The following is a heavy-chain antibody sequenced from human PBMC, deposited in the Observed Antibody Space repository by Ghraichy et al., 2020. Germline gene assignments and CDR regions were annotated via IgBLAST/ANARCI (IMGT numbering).Heavy chain of an antibody. CDR1: GDSVSSNSAA. CDR3: ARESGHYYYDSSGPRSSQYFQH. V-gene: IGHV6-1*01. J-gene: IGHJ1*01. D-gene: IGHD3-22*01. Sequence: SQTLSLTCAISGDSVSSNSAAWNWIRQSPSRGLEWLGRTYYRSKWYNDYAVSVKSRITINPDTSKNQFSLQLNSVTPVDTAVYYCARESGHYYYDSSGPRSSQYFQHWGQGTLVTVSS. CDR2: TYYRSKWYN.